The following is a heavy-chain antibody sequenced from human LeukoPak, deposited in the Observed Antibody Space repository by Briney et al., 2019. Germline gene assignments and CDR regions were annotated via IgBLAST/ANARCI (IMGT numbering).Heavy chain of an antibody. D-gene: IGHD4-23*01. J-gene: IGHJ5*02. CDR1: GFTVSSNY. V-gene: IGHV3-53*01. Sequence: PGGSLRLSCATSGFTVSSNYISCVRQAPGKGLEWVSVIYSGGTTYYADSVKGRFTISRDNSKNTVYLQMNSLRAEDTAVYYCARSTVVTPFVPWGPGTLVTVSS. CDR3: ARSTVVTPFVP. CDR2: IYSGGTT.